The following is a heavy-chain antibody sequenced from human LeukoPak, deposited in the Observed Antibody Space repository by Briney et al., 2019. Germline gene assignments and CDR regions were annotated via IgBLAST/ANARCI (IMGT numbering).Heavy chain of an antibody. CDR1: GYTFTGYY. V-gene: IGHV1-18*04. D-gene: IGHD2-2*01. J-gene: IGHJ5*02. Sequence: ASVKVSCKASGYTFTGYYMHWVRQAPGQGLEWMGWISAYNGNTNYAQKLQGRVTMTTDTSTSTAYMELRSLRSDDTAVYYCARGGDIVVVPAAGGGEDWFDPWGQGTLVTVSS. CDR2: ISAYNGNT. CDR3: ARGGDIVVVPAAGGGEDWFDP.